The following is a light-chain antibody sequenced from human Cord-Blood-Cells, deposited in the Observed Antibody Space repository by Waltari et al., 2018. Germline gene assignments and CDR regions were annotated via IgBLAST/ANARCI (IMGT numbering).Light chain of an antibody. V-gene: IGKV3-20*01. CDR1: QSVSSSY. Sequence: EIVLTQSPGTLSLSPGERATLSCRASQSVSSSYVAWYRQKPGQAPRLLIYGASSRATGIPDSVSGSGSGTDFTLTISRLEPEDFAVYYCQQYGSSPPYTFGQGTKLEIK. CDR2: GAS. CDR3: QQYGSSPPYT. J-gene: IGKJ2*01.